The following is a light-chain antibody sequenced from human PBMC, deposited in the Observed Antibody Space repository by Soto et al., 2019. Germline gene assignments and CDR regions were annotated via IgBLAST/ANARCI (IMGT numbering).Light chain of an antibody. Sequence: EIVLTQSPGTLSLSPGERATLSCRASQSVSSNYLAWYQQKPGQAPRLLIYGASSRATGIPDRFSGSGSGKDFTLTISRLEPEDFAVYYCHQYGSLYTFGQGTKVESK. CDR1: QSVSSNY. V-gene: IGKV3-20*01. CDR3: HQYGSLYT. J-gene: IGKJ2*01. CDR2: GAS.